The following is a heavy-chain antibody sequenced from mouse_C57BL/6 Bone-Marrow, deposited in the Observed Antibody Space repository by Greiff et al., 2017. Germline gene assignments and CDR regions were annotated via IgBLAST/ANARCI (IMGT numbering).Heavy chain of an antibody. Sequence: QVQLQQSGAELARPGASVKLSCKASGYTFTSYGISWVKQRTGQGLEWIGEIYPRSGNTYYNEKFKGKATLTADKSSSTAYMELRSLTSEDSAVYFCARLGIYYYGRSYRGFAYWGQGTLVTVSA. J-gene: IGHJ3*01. D-gene: IGHD1-1*01. CDR2: IYPRSGNT. CDR1: GYTFTSYG. CDR3: ARLGIYYYGRSYRGFAY. V-gene: IGHV1-81*01.